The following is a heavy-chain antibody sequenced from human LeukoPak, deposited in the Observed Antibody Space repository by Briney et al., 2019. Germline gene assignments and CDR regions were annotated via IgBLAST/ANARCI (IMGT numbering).Heavy chain of an antibody. CDR1: GGTLSIYA. CDR3: ARQLAVREGHYFDY. CDR2: IIPILGIA. D-gene: IGHD3-3*01. J-gene: IGHJ4*02. Sequence: SVTVSCTASGGTLSIYAISWVRQAPGQGLEWMGRIIPILGIANYAQKFQGRVTITADKSTSTAYMELSSLRSEDTAVYYCARQLAVREGHYFDYWGQGTLVTVSS. V-gene: IGHV1-69*04.